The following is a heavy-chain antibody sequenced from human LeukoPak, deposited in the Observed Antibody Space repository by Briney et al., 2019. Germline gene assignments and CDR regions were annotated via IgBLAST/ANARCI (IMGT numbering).Heavy chain of an antibody. D-gene: IGHD6-19*01. CDR1: GYTFTSYD. CDR3: ARESIAVAGTWFDY. V-gene: IGHV1-8*01. J-gene: IGHJ4*02. Sequence: ASVKVSCKASGYTFTSYDINWVRQATGQGLEWMGWMNPNSGNTGYAQKFQGRVTITRSTSISTVYMELSSLRSEDTAVYYCARESIAVAGTWFDYWGQGTLVTVSS. CDR2: MNPNSGNT.